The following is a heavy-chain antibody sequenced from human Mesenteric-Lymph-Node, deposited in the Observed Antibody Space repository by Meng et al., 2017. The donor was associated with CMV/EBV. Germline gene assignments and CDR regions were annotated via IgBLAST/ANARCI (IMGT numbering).Heavy chain of an antibody. CDR3: ARDLWGLEDY. Sequence: GESLKISCAASGFTFSDYYMNWVRQAPGKGLEWVSSISSSSTIFYPDSVKGRFTISRDNAKNSLYLQMNSLRAEDTAVYYCARDLWGLEDYWGQGSLVTVSS. CDR2: ISSSSTI. CDR1: GFTFSDYY. D-gene: IGHD7-27*01. J-gene: IGHJ4*02. V-gene: IGHV3-69-1*02.